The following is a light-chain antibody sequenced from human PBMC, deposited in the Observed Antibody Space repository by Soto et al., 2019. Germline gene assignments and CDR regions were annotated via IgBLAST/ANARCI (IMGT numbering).Light chain of an antibody. CDR3: QSYDSSLGGSKGV. CDR1: SSDIGAGYD. J-gene: IGLJ3*02. V-gene: IGLV1-40*01. CDR2: SNI. Sequence: QSVLTQPPSMSGAPGQRVTISCTGSSSDIGAGYDVHWYQQFPGTAPKLLIYSNINRPSGVPDRFSGSKSGTSASLAITGIQAEDEADYDCQSYDSSLGGSKGVFGGGTKLTVL.